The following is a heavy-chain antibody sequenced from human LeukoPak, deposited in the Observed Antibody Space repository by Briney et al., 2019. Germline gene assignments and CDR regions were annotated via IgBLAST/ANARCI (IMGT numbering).Heavy chain of an antibody. CDR3: VVGDYDHFDY. CDR1: GASISSGYYY. Sequence: PSQTLSLTCTVSGASISSGYYYWNWIRQPAGKGLEWIGSIYYSGSTYYNPSLKSRVTISVDTSKNQFSLKLSSVTAADTAVYYCVVGDYDHFDYWGQGTLVTVSS. CDR2: IYYSGST. J-gene: IGHJ4*02. V-gene: IGHV4-30-2*03. D-gene: IGHD4-17*01.